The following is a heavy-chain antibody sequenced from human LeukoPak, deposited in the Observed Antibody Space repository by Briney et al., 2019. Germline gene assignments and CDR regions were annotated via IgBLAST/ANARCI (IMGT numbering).Heavy chain of an antibody. J-gene: IGHJ4*02. CDR2: INPSGGSP. CDR3: ARRGYCISTSCSLDY. Sequence: ASVKVSCKASGYTFSSYYIHWVRQAPEQGLERMGIINPSGGSPSYAQKFQGRVTLTRDTSTSTVYMDLSSLRSEDTAVYYCARRGYCISTSCSLDYWGQGTLVTVSS. CDR1: GYTFSSYY. D-gene: IGHD2-2*01. V-gene: IGHV1-46*01.